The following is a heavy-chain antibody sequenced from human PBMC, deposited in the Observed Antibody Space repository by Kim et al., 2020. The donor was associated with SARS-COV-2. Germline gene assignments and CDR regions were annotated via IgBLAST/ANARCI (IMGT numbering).Heavy chain of an antibody. D-gene: IGHD5-12*01. CDR3: AHRHPLPRDGYNLFDY. V-gene: IGHV2-5*02. CDR1: GFSLSTSGVG. Sequence: SGPTLVNPTQTLTLTCTFSGFSLSTSGVGVGWIRQPPGKALEWLALIYWDDDKRYSPSLKSRLTITKDTSKNQVVLTMTNMDPVDTATYYCAHRHPLPRDGYNLFDYWGQGTLVTVSS. CDR2: IYWDDDK. J-gene: IGHJ4*02.